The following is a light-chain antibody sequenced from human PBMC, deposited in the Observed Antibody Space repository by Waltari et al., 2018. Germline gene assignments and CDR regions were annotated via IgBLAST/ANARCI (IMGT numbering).Light chain of an antibody. V-gene: IGKV2-28*01. CDR2: LGS. CDR1: QSLLHSNGNTY. J-gene: IGKJ4*01. CDR3: MHALQTPLT. Sequence: DTVMTQSPLSLPVTPGEPASISCRSSQSLLHSNGNTYFDWYLQKPGQPPQVLIYLGSNRASGVPDMFRVSGSGTEFTLEISRVEAEDGGVYYCMHALQTPLTFGGGAKVEIK.